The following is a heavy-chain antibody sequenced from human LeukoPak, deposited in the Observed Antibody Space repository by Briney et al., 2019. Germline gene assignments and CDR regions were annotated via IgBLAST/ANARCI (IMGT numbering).Heavy chain of an antibody. CDR2: IYYSGST. Sequence: PSETLSLTCTVSGGSISSYYWSWIRQPPGKGLEWIGYIYYSGSTNYNPSLKSRVTISVDTSKNQFPLKLGSVTAADTAVYYCARGDSSGWYEGWLDPWGQGTLVTVSS. CDR3: ARGDSSGWYEGWLDP. J-gene: IGHJ5*02. V-gene: IGHV4-59*01. D-gene: IGHD6-19*01. CDR1: GGSISSYY.